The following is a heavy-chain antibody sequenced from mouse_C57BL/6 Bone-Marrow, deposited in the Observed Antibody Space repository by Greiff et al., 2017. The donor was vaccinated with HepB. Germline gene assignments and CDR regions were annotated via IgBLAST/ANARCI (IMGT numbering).Heavy chain of an antibody. CDR1: GFNIKDDY. D-gene: IGHD2-5*01. CDR3: TTAYYSNYVSVLWFAY. CDR2: IDPENGDT. J-gene: IGHJ3*01. V-gene: IGHV14-4*01. Sequence: VQLQQSGAELVRPGASVKLSCTASGFNIKDDYMHWVKQRPEQGLEWIGWIDPENGDTEYASKFQGKATITADTSSNTAYLQISSLTSEVTAVYYCTTAYYSNYVSVLWFAYWGQGTLVTVSA.